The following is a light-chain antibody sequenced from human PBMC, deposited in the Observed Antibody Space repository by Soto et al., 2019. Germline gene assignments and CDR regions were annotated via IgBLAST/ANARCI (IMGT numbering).Light chain of an antibody. CDR3: QQYAGSPPWT. V-gene: IGKV3-20*01. CDR1: QSVSSSQ. Sequence: GAVSLKKKERATVCGRAIQSVSSSQLAWYQQKPGQAPRLLIFGASSRAAGIPDRFSGSGSGTDFTLTISILEPEDFAVYYCQQYAGSPPWTFCEVTMVDVK. J-gene: IGKJ1*01. CDR2: GAS.